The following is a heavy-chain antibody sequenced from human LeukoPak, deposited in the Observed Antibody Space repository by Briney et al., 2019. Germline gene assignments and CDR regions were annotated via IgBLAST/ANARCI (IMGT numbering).Heavy chain of an antibody. CDR1: GGIFTSYD. Sequence: ASVKVSCKASGGIFTSYDISWVRQAPGQGLEWMGGIIPIFGTANYAQKFQGRVTITADKSTSTAYMELSSLRSEDTAVYYCARGDIDGDGYNSLYYWGQGTLVTASS. CDR2: IIPIFGTA. CDR3: ARGDIDGDGYNSLYY. D-gene: IGHD5-24*01. J-gene: IGHJ4*02. V-gene: IGHV1-69*06.